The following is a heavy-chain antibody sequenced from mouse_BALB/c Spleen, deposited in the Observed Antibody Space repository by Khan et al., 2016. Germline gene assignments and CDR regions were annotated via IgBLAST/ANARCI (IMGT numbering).Heavy chain of an antibody. CDR1: GYTFTNYG. V-gene: IGHV9-1*02. Sequence: QIQLVQSGPELKKPGETVKISCKASGYTFTNYGMNWVKQAPGKGLKWMGWINTYTGEPTYADDFKGRFAFSLETSASTAYLQINNLKNEDMATYFCARSGSSYWCFDVWGAETTVTVSS. CDR3: ARSGSSYWCFDV. J-gene: IGHJ1*01. CDR2: INTYTGEP. D-gene: IGHD1-1*01.